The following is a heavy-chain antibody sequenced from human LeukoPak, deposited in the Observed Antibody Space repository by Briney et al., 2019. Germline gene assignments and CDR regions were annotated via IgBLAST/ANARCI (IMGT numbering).Heavy chain of an antibody. CDR3: ASTGNAGTPHYYYYYMDV. Sequence: NPSETLSLTCTVSGGSISSYYWSWIRQPPGKGLEWIGYIYYSGSTNYNPSLKSRVTISVDTSKNQFSLKLSSVTAADTAVYYCASTGNAGTPHYYYYYMDVWGKGTTVTVSS. D-gene: IGHD6-13*01. V-gene: IGHV4-59*01. J-gene: IGHJ6*03. CDR2: IYYSGST. CDR1: GGSISSYY.